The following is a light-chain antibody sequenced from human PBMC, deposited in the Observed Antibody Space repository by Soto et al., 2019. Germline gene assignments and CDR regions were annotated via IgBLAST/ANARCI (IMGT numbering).Light chain of an antibody. CDR3: SSYTSGSTLVV. CDR1: SSDVGAYIY. Sequence: QSALTQPASVSGSPGQSITISCTGSSSDVGAYIYVSWYQQHPGKAPRLMIYEVTNRPSGVSNRFSGSKSGNTASLTISGLRAEDEADYYCSSYTSGSTLVVFGGGTKLTVL. V-gene: IGLV2-14*01. J-gene: IGLJ2*01. CDR2: EVT.